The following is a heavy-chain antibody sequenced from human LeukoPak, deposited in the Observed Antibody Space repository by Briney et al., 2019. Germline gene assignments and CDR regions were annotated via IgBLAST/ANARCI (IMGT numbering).Heavy chain of an antibody. Sequence: PGGSLRLSCAASGFNFSNHAIHWVRQGPGKGMEWVAVISNDGSNEYYADSVKGRFTISRDNSTNTLYLQMNSLRAEDSAVYYCAELGITMIGGVWGKGTTVTISS. CDR1: GFNFSNHA. CDR2: ISNDGSNE. J-gene: IGHJ6*04. V-gene: IGHV3-30*04. CDR3: AELGITMIGGV. D-gene: IGHD3-10*02.